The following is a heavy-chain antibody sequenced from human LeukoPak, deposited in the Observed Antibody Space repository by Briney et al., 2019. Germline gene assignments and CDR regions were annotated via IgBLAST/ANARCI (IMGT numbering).Heavy chain of an antibody. V-gene: IGHV3-21*05. D-gene: IGHD5-18*01. CDR3: ARERGYSYGYSDY. Sequence: RGSLRLSCAASGFTLTSYAMSWVRPAPGKGREWVSYISGSSKDINYAGSVKGRFTVSRDNAKNSLYLQMNSRRAEDTAVYYARERGYSYGYSDYWGQGTLVTVSS. CDR1: GFTLTSYA. CDR2: ISGSSKDI. J-gene: IGHJ4*02.